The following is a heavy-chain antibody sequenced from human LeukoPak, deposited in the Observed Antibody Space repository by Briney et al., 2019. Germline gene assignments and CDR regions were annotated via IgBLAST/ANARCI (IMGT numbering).Heavy chain of an antibody. CDR3: VSGSGSHGY. CDR2: IKSDGSEK. Sequence: PGGSLRLSCAVSGFTFSNYWMSWVRQAPGKGLEWVANIKSDGSEKYYVDSVKGRFTISRDNAKNSLFLQMSSLRAEDTAVYYCVSGSGSHGYWGQGTLVTVSS. D-gene: IGHD3-10*01. J-gene: IGHJ4*02. V-gene: IGHV3-7*01. CDR1: GFTFSNYW.